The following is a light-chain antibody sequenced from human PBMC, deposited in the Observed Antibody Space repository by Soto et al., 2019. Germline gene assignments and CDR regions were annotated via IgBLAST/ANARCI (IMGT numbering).Light chain of an antibody. V-gene: IGLV1-40*01. CDR1: SSNIGAGRD. Sequence: QSVLTQPPSVSGAPGQRVTISCTGSSSNIGAGRDVHWYQQLPGTAPRLLIYGNNNRPSGVPDRFSASKSGTSASLAITGLQSEDEADFCCQSFDSSLSTYVFGTGTKVTVL. J-gene: IGLJ1*01. CDR3: QSFDSSLSTYV. CDR2: GNN.